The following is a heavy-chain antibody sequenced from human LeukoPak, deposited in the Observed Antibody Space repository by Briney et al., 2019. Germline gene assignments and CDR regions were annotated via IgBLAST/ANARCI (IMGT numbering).Heavy chain of an antibody. Sequence: SSETLSLTCTVSGGSISSYYWSWIRQPPGKGLEWIGFIFYSGTTNYNPSLKSRVTISVDTSKNQFSLKLSSVTAADTAVYYCARGGWNKFDYWGQGTLVTVSS. CDR2: IFYSGTT. CDR1: GGSISSYY. V-gene: IGHV4-59*01. J-gene: IGHJ4*02. D-gene: IGHD3-22*01. CDR3: ARGGWNKFDY.